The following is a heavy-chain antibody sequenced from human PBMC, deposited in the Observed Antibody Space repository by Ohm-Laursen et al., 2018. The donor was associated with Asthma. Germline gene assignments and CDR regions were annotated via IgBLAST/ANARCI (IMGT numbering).Heavy chain of an antibody. Sequence: SLRLSCSAPGFTFSSYAMHWVRQAPGKGLEWVAVISYDGSNKYYTDSVKGRFTISRDNSKNTLYLQMNSLRAEDTAVYYCASEVVVVPAAKHYYYYYGMDVWGQGTTVTVSS. CDR1: GFTFSSYA. CDR3: ASEVVVVPAAKHYYYYYGMDV. CDR2: ISYDGSNK. V-gene: IGHV3-30-3*01. D-gene: IGHD2-2*01. J-gene: IGHJ6*02.